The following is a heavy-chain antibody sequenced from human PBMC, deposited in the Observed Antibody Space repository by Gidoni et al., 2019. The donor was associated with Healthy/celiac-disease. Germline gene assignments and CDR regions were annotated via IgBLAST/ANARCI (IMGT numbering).Heavy chain of an antibody. CDR2: ISGSGGST. CDR3: AKFLYGSGRRDAFDI. Sequence: EVQLLESGGGLVQPGGYLRLSCEASGFTFSSFAMSWVRQAPGKGLEWVSAISGSGGSTYYADSVKGRFTISRDNSKNTLYLQMNSLRAEDTAVYYCAKFLYGSGRRDAFDIWGQGTMVTVSS. D-gene: IGHD3-10*01. J-gene: IGHJ3*02. V-gene: IGHV3-23*01. CDR1: GFTFSSFA.